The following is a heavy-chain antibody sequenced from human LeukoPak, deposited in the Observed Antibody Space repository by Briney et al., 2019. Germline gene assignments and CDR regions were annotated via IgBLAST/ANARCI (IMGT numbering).Heavy chain of an antibody. V-gene: IGHV1-69*05. CDR1: GGTFSSYA. D-gene: IGHD3-10*01. Sequence: ASVKVSCKASGGTFSSYAISWVRQAPGQGLEWMGRIIPIFGTANYAQKFQGRVTITTDVSPSTAYMELSSVRSEDTAVYYCARDRGAVSAGYWGQGTLVTVSS. CDR3: ARDRGAVSAGY. CDR2: IIPIFGTA. J-gene: IGHJ4*02.